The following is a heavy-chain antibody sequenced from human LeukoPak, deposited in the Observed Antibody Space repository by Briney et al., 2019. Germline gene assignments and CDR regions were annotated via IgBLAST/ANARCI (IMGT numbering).Heavy chain of an antibody. CDR1: GPGFTSFT. Sequence: GASVKVSCKTSGPGFTSFTIAWVRQAPGQQLEWLGWISPYTGNTNYAQKCRGRVALTTDTSTRTAFLDLRSLRSDDTAVYYCAIGQVETAMIIGGWFDHWGQGTLVTVSS. CDR2: ISPYTGNT. V-gene: IGHV1-18*04. J-gene: IGHJ5*02. CDR3: AIGQVETAMIIGGWFDH. D-gene: IGHD5-18*01.